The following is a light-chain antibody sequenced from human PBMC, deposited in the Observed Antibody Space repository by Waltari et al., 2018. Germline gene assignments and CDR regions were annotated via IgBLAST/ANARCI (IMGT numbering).Light chain of an antibody. Sequence: QSALTQPRSVSGSPGQSVALSCTGTSRAVGGYNYVSWYQQHPGKAPKIIIYDVTKRPSGVPDRFSGSKSGNTASLTISGLQAEDEADYYCCSYAGSDTYVFGTGTEVTVL. J-gene: IGLJ1*01. CDR2: DVT. V-gene: IGLV2-11*01. CDR1: SRAVGGYNY. CDR3: CSYAGSDTYV.